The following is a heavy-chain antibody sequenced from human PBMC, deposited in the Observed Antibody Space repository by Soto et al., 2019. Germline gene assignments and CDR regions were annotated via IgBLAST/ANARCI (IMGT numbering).Heavy chain of an antibody. D-gene: IGHD3-3*01. V-gene: IGHV4-31*03. Sequence: QVQLQESGPGLVKPSQTLSLTCTVSGGSISSGGYYWSWIRQHPGKGLEWMGYIYYSGSTYYNPSRKSRVTISVDTSKNQSSLKLSSVTAADTAVYYCARVLEVGIAYWDFDLWGRGTLVTVSS. CDR1: GGSISSGGYY. CDR3: ARVLEVGIAYWDFDL. CDR2: IYYSGST. J-gene: IGHJ2*01.